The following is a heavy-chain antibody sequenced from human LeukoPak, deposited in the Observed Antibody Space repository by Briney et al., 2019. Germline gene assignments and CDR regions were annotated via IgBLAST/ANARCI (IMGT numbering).Heavy chain of an antibody. J-gene: IGHJ4*02. CDR2: IYHSGST. D-gene: IGHD4-17*01. CDR1: GYSISSGYY. Sequence: SETLSLTCTVSGYSISSGYYWGWIRQPPGKGLEWIGSIYHSGSTYYNPSLKSRVTISVDTSKNQFSLKLSSVTAADTAVYYCAGLAVTTGYFDYWGQGTLVTVSS. CDR3: AGLAVTTGYFDY. V-gene: IGHV4-38-2*02.